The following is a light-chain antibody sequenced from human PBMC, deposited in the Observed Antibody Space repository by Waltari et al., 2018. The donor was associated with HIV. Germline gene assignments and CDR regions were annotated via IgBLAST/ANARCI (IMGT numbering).Light chain of an antibody. CDR3: QSADSSGTWV. V-gene: IGLV3-25*03. Sequence: SYELTQPPSVSVSPGQTASITCSGDALPKQSAYWYHQKPGQAPGLVIYKDSERPSGIPERFSGSSSGTTVTLTISGVQAEDEADYYCQSADSSGTWVFGGGTKLTVL. J-gene: IGLJ3*02. CDR1: ALPKQS. CDR2: KDS.